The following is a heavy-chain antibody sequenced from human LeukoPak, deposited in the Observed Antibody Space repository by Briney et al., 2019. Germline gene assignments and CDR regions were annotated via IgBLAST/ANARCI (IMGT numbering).Heavy chain of an antibody. V-gene: IGHV3-48*04. CDR2: ISSSSSTK. D-gene: IGHD2-21*02. CDR1: GFTFSSYS. Sequence: GGSLRLSCAASGFTFSSYSMNWVRQAPGKGLEWVSYISSSSSTKYYADSVKGRFTISRDNAKNSLYLQMNSLRAEDTAVYYCARDLVTHGMDVWGQGTTVTVPS. CDR3: ARDLVTHGMDV. J-gene: IGHJ6*02.